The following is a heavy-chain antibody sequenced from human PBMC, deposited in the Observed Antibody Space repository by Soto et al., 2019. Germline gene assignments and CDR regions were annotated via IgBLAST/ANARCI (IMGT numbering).Heavy chain of an antibody. CDR1: GGSISSYY. V-gene: IGHV4-59*01. CDR3: AIDRNWKGYYGMDG. Sequence: SETLSLTCTVSGGSISSYYWNWIRQPPGKGLEWIGYIYYSGSTNYNPSLKSRVTISVDTSKNQFSLKQSSVTAADTAVYYCAIDRNWKGYYGMDGWGQGTTVTVSS. J-gene: IGHJ6*02. D-gene: IGHD1-1*01. CDR2: IYYSGST.